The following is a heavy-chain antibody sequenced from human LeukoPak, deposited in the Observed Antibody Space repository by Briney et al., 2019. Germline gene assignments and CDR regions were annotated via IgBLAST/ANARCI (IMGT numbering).Heavy chain of an antibody. CDR2: IKQDGSEK. CDR1: GFTFSSYW. V-gene: IGHV3-7*01. CDR3: ARAQGVYSSSWYDYYYMDV. J-gene: IGHJ6*03. D-gene: IGHD6-13*01. Sequence: GGSLRLSCAASGFTFSSYWMSWVRQAPGKGLEWVANIKQDGSEKYYVDSVKGRFTISRDNAKNSLYLQMNSLRAEDTAVYYCARAQGVYSSSWYDYYYMDVWGKGTTVTISS.